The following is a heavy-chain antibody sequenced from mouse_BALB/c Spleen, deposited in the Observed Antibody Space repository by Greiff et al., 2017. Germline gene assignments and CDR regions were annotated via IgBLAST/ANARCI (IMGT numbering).Heavy chain of an antibody. D-gene: IGHD2-1*01. CDR3: ARDLYYGNGLFAY. V-gene: IGHV2-6-7*01. CDR1: GFSLTGYG. CDR2: IWGDGST. J-gene: IGHJ3*01. Sequence: QVQLKESGPGLVAPSQSLSITCTVSGFSLTGYGVNWVRQPPGKGLEWLGMIWGDGSTDYNSALISRLSISKDNSKSQVFLKMNSLQTDDTARYYCARDLYYGNGLFAYWGQGTLVTVSA.